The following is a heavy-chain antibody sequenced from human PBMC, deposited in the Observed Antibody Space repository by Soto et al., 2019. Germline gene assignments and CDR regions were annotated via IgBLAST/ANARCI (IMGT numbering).Heavy chain of an antibody. CDR2: IIPIFGTA. J-gene: IGHJ3*02. D-gene: IGHD1-26*01. CDR3: ARGGLYSGSTAAFDI. CDR1: GGTFSSYA. V-gene: IGHV1-69*13. Sequence: GASVKVSCKASGGTFSSYAISWVRQAPGQGLEWMGGIIPIFGTANYAQKFQGRVTITADESTSTAYMELSSLRSEDTAVYYCARGGLYSGSTAAFDIWGQGTMVTVSS.